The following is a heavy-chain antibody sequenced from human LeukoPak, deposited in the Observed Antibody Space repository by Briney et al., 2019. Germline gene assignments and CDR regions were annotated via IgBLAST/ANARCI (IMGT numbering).Heavy chain of an antibody. V-gene: IGHV1-2*02. CDR1: GYTFTAYY. D-gene: IGHD5-18*01. CDR3: ARDTGRDHTDYFDY. Sequence: ASVKVSCKASGYTFTAYYIHWVRQAPGQGLEWMGWINPNCGGTNYAQKFQGRVTMTRDTSISTAYMELSRLRSDDTAVYYCARDTGRDHTDYFDYWGQGTLVTVSS. J-gene: IGHJ4*02. CDR2: INPNCGGT.